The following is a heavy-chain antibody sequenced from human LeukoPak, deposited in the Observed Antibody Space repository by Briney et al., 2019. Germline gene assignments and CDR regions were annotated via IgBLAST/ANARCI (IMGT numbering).Heavy chain of an antibody. Sequence: ASVKVSCKASGYTFTSYGISWVRQAPGQGLEWMGWISAYNGNTNYAQKLQGRVTMTTDTSTSTAYVELRSLRSDDTAVYYCARHSSSWYLVWFDPWGQGTLVTVSS. V-gene: IGHV1-18*01. D-gene: IGHD6-13*01. J-gene: IGHJ5*02. CDR2: ISAYNGNT. CDR1: GYTFTSYG. CDR3: ARHSSSWYLVWFDP.